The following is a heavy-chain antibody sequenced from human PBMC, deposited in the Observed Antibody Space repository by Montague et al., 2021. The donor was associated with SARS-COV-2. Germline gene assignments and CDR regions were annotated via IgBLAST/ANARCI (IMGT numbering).Heavy chain of an antibody. CDR1: GFTFSSYA. CDR3: ARDLSGSYAGWFDP. V-gene: IGHV3-30-3*01. Sequence: SLRLSCAASGFTFSSYAMHWVRQAPGKGLEWVALISYDGSNKYYXXSLKGRFTISRANSKNTLYLQMNSLRAEDTAVYYCARDLSGSYAGWFDPWGQGTLVTVSS. D-gene: IGHD3-16*01. CDR2: ISYDGSNK. J-gene: IGHJ5*02.